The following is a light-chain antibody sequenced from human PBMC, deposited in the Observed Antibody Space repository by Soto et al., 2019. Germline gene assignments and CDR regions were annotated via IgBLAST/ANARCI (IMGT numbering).Light chain of an antibody. CDR3: QKYNSAPPFT. V-gene: IGKV1-27*01. CDR1: QDISSY. J-gene: IGKJ3*01. CDR2: AAS. Sequence: DIPMTQSTSSLSASVGDRVTITCRASQDISSYLAWYQQKPGKTPKLLIYAASTLQSGVPSRFSGSRSGADFTLTISSLQPEDVATYYCQKYNSAPPFTFGPVTKVDIQ.